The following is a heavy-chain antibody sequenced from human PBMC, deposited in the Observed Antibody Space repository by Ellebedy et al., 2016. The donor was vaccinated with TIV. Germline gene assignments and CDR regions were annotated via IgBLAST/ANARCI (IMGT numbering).Heavy chain of an antibody. J-gene: IGHJ6*02. CDR3: ARVVDYYDSRGSYRYHYYSMDV. Sequence: PGGSLRLSCAASGFTFSDYGMHRVRQAPGKGLEWVAVTWYDGSITYYVESVKGRFTISRDNSKNTLFLQMSSLRAEDTAVYYCARVVDYYDSRGSYRYHYYSMDVWGQGTTVTVSS. D-gene: IGHD3-22*01. V-gene: IGHV3-33*08. CDR1: GFTFSDYG. CDR2: TWYDGSIT.